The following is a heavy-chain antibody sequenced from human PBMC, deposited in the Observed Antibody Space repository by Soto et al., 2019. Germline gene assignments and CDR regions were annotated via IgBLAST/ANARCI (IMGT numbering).Heavy chain of an antibody. CDR1: GHSVRSFSF. D-gene: IGHD2-15*01. CDR3: ARLGYCSGRRCYSDSAFDI. Sequence: PXQSLSLTCAVSGHSVRSFSFGGWMRQPPGKGLEWIWSFYHSGSTYYNPSIKSRVTISVDTSKNQFSLELSSVTAADTAVYYCARLGYCSGRRCYSDSAFDIWGQGTMVTVSS. CDR2: FYHSGST. J-gene: IGHJ3*02. V-gene: IGHV4-38-2*01.